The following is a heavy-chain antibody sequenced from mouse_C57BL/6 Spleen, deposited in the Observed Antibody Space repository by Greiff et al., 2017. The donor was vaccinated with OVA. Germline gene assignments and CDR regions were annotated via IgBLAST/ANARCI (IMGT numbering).Heavy chain of an antibody. J-gene: IGHJ2*01. CDR3: TNSNYDYFDY. CDR2: ISSGGDYI. D-gene: IGHD2-5*01. Sequence: EVKLMESGEGLVKPGGSLKLSCAASGFPFSSYAMSWVRQTPEKRLEWVAYISSGGDYIYYADTVKGRFTISRDNARNTLYLQMSSLKSEDTAMYYCTNSNYDYFDYWGQGTTLTVSS. CDR1: GFPFSSYA. V-gene: IGHV5-9-1*02.